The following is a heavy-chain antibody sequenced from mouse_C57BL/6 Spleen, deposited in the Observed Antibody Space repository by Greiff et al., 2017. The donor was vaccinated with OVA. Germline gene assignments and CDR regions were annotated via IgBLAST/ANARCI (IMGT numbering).Heavy chain of an antibody. D-gene: IGHD2-4*01. CDR1: GYTFTDYY. Sequence: VQLQQSGPELVKPGASVKISCKASGYTFTDYYMNWVKQSHGKSLEWIGDINPNNGGTSYNQKFKGKATLTVDKSSSTAYMELRSLTSEDSAVYYCAPYDYDWFAYWGQGTLVTVSA. J-gene: IGHJ3*01. CDR3: APYDYDWFAY. CDR2: INPNNGGT. V-gene: IGHV1-26*01.